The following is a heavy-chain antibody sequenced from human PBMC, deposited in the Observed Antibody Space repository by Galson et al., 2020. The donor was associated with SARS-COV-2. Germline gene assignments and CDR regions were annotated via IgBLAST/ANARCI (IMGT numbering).Heavy chain of an antibody. J-gene: IGHJ6*02. CDR1: GGSISSGGYS. Sequence: SETLSLTCAVPGGSISSGGYSWSWIRQPPGKGLEWIGYIYHSGSTYYNPSLKSRVTISVDRPKNQFSLKRSSVTAADTAVYYCARTYYYYGMDVWGQGTPVTVSS. CDR3: ARTYYYYGMDV. CDR2: IYHSGST. V-gene: IGHV4-30-2*01.